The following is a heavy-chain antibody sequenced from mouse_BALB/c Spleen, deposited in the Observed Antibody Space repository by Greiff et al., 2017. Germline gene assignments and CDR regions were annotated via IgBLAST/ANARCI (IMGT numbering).Heavy chain of an antibody. Sequence: VHVKQSGPELVKPGASMKISCKASGYSFTGYTMNWVKQSHGKNLEWIGLINPYNGGTSYNQKFKGKATLTVDKSSSTAYMELLSLTSEDSAVYYCARSSDYYGSSYAMDYWGQGTSVTVSS. D-gene: IGHD1-1*01. CDR2: INPYNGGT. J-gene: IGHJ4*01. CDR1: GYSFTGYT. V-gene: IGHV1-18*01. CDR3: ARSSDYYGSSYAMDY.